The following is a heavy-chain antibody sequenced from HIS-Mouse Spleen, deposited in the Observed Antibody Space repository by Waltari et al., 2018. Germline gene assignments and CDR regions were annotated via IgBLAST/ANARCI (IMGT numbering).Heavy chain of an antibody. CDR1: GGSISSSSYY. CDR3: AREIPYSSSWYDWYFDL. D-gene: IGHD6-13*01. Sequence: QLQLQESGPGLVKPSETLSLTCTVSGGSISSSSYYWGWIRQPPGKGLEWIGSLYYSGRTYYTPSLKSRVTISVDTSTNQFSLKLSSVTAADTAVYYCAREIPYSSSWYDWYFDLWGRGTLVTVSS. CDR2: LYYSGRT. J-gene: IGHJ2*01. V-gene: IGHV4-39*07.